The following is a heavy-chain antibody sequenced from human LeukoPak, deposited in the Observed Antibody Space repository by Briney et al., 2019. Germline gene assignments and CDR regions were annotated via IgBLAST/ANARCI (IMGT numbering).Heavy chain of an antibody. D-gene: IGHD2/OR15-2a*01. CDR3: ARRNNFDY. V-gene: IGHV3-7*01. J-gene: IGHJ4*02. CDR2: IKQDGSET. Sequence: PGGSLRLSCAASRFTLSNYWMSWVRQAPGKGLEWVANIKQDGSETYYVDSVKGRFTISRDNAKKSLYLQMSSLRAEDTAVYYCARRNNFDYWGQGTLVTVSS. CDR1: RFTLSNYW.